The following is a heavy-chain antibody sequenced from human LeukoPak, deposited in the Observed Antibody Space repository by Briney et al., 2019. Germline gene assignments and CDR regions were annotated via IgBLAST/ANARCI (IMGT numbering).Heavy chain of an antibody. Sequence: SETLSLTCTVSGGSISSSSYYWSWIRQPAGKGLEWIGRIYTSGSTNYNPSLKSRVTMSVGTSKNQFSLKLSSVTAADTAVYYCARDYADSSSMDVWGQGTTVTVSS. CDR1: GGSISSSSYY. CDR2: IYTSGST. D-gene: IGHD6-13*01. V-gene: IGHV4-61*02. CDR3: ARDYADSSSMDV. J-gene: IGHJ6*02.